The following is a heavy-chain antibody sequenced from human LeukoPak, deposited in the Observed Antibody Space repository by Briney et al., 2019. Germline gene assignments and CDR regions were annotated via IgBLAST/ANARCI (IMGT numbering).Heavy chain of an antibody. V-gene: IGHV4-59*01. Sequence: AETLSLTCTVSGASISSYFWTWIRQSPGKGLEWIGYISNIGTTNYNPSLKSRVTISGDTSKNQFSLKLSYVTAADTAVYYCTRDRSALDTWGQGTMVTVSS. J-gene: IGHJ3*02. CDR3: TRDRSALDT. CDR1: GASISSYF. CDR2: ISNIGTT.